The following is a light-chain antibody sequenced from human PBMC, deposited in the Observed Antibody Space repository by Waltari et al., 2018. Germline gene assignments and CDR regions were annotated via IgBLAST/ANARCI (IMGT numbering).Light chain of an antibody. V-gene: IGLV2-11*01. CDR3: CSFAGSYTWV. CDR2: DVT. Sequence: SALTQPPSVSWPPGQSAPLSCTPTTHGLGCSNSASWYQHHPGKAPKLIILDVTKRPSGVPDRLSGSKSGNTASLTISGLRAEDEAEYYCCSFAGSYTWVFGGGTKLTVV. J-gene: IGLJ3*02. CDR1: THGLGCSNS.